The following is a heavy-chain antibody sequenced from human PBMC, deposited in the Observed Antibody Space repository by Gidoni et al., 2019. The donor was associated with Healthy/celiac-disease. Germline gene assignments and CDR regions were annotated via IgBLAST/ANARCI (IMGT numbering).Heavy chain of an antibody. CDR1: GYSFTSSC. J-gene: IGHJ3*02. D-gene: IGHD3-9*01. CDR3: ARCRHYYDILTGYSERNAFDI. Sequence: DVQLVPSGPEVNNPGQPLRIPCKRSGYSFTSSCITWVRQMPGKVLEWTGRIEPREANANYSPSCQGNVTISEDKSISTAYLQWSRLKASETAMYYCARCRHYYDILTGYSERNAFDIWGQGTMVTVSS. CDR2: IEPREANA. V-gene: IGHV5-10-1*03.